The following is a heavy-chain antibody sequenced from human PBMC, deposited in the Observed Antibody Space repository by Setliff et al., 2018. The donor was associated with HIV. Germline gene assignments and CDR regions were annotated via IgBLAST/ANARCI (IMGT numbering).Heavy chain of an antibody. D-gene: IGHD5-18*01. CDR2: INHSGST. V-gene: IGHV4-34*01. CDR3: ARLWDTELGDY. CDR1: GGAFSGYY. Sequence: LSLTCAVYGGAFSGYYWSWIRQPPGKGLEWIGEINHSGSTNYNPSLKSRVTISVDTSKNQFSLKLSSVTAADTAVYYCARLWDTELGDYWGQGTLVTAPQ. J-gene: IGHJ4*02.